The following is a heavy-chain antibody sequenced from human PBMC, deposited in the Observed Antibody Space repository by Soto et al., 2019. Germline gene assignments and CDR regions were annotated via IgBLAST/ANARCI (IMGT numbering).Heavy chain of an antibody. CDR2: ISESGGST. D-gene: IGHD6-13*01. CDR3: AKRSPYSSGWYSPIFDY. CDR1: GFTFSNYA. J-gene: IGHJ4*02. V-gene: IGHV3-23*01. Sequence: GGSLRLSCAASGFTFSNYAMSWVRQAPGKGLEWVSVISESGGSTHYADSVRGRFTVSRDNSKNSLSLRMNSLRDEDTAVYFCAKRSPYSSGWYSPIFDYWGQGALVTVSS.